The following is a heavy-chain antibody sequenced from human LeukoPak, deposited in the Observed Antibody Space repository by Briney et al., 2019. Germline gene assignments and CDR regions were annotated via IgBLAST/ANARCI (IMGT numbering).Heavy chain of an antibody. D-gene: IGHD3-22*01. Sequence: GGSLRLSCAASGFTFSSYGMHWVRQAPGKGLEWVAVIWYDGSNKYYADSVKGRFTISRDNSKNTLYLQMNSLRAEDTAVYYCAREDYYDSSGYFDYWGQGTLVTVSS. J-gene: IGHJ4*02. CDR1: GFTFSSYG. CDR3: AREDYYDSSGYFDY. CDR2: IWYDGSNK. V-gene: IGHV3-33*01.